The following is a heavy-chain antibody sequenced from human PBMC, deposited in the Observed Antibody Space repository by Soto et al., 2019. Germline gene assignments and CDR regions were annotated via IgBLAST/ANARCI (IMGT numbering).Heavy chain of an antibody. V-gene: IGHV3-23*01. J-gene: IGHJ4*02. Sequence: SGGSLRLSCAASGFTFSSYAMSWVRQAPGKGLEWVSVIGDSGGSYYADSVKGRFTISRDNSKNTLYLQMNSLRAEDTAVYYCAKQYDSSGYYEIEYWGQGTQVTVSS. CDR2: IGDSGGS. CDR3: AKQYDSSGYYEIEY. D-gene: IGHD3-22*01. CDR1: GFTFSSYA.